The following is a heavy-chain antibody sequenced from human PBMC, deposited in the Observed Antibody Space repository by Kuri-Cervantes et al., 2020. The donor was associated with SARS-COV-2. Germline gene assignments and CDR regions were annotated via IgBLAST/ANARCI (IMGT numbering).Heavy chain of an antibody. CDR2: ISSSGSTI. V-gene: IGHV3-11*04. J-gene: IGHJ6*03. D-gene: IGHD1-1*01. CDR3: ARVAGEGPIYYYYMDV. Sequence: GESLKISCAASGFTFSDYYMSWIRQAPGKGLEWVSYISSSGSTIYYADSLRGRFTISRDDAKNSLYLQMNSLRAEDTAVYFCARVAGEGPIYYYYMDVWGKGTTVTVSS. CDR1: GFTFSDYY.